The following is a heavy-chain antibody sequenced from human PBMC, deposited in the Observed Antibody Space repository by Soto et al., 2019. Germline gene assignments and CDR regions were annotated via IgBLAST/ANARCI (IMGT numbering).Heavy chain of an antibody. CDR1: GFTFSSYW. Sequence: GGSLRLSCAASGFTFSSYWMSWVRQAPGKGLEWVANIKQDGSEKYYVDSVKGRFTIPRDNAKNSLYLQMNSLRAEDTAVYYCARDRGDGYTPNAFDIWGQGTMVTVSS. CDR3: ARDRGDGYTPNAFDI. J-gene: IGHJ3*02. V-gene: IGHV3-7*03. D-gene: IGHD5-12*01. CDR2: IKQDGSEK.